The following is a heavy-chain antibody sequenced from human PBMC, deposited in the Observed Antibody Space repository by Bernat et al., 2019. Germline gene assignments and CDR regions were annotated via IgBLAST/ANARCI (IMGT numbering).Heavy chain of an antibody. V-gene: IGHV3-23*01. CDR3: ARDPRLGSEIDF. Sequence: EVQLLESGGGLVQPGGSLRLSCAASGFAFSTYAMNWVRQAPGKGLEWVSSISATSDTTHYAASVKGRFVISRDNSRITLSLQMDSLRAEDTAIYYCARDPRLGSEIDFWGLGTLVTVSS. J-gene: IGHJ4*02. CDR2: ISATSDTT. CDR1: GFAFSTYA. D-gene: IGHD3-10*01.